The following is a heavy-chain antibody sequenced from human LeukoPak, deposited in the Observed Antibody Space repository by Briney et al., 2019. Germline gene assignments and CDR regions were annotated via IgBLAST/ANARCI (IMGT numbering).Heavy chain of an antibody. CDR3: AKGPLRGTAAAIDY. J-gene: IGHJ4*02. CDR1: GCTFSSYA. Sequence: GGSLRLSCAASGCTFSSYAMHWVRQAPGKGLERVSVISYDGRNKHYPYSVKGRFTISRDISTDTLWLQMDSLRTEDTAVYYCAKGPLRGTAAAIDYWGQGTLVTVSS. V-gene: IGHV3-30*04. D-gene: IGHD2-2*01. CDR2: ISYDGRNK.